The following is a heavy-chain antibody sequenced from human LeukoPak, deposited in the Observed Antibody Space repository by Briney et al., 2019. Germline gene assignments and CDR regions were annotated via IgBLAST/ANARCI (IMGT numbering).Heavy chain of an antibody. Sequence: AASVKVSCKASGGTFSSYAISWVRQAPGQGLEWMRGIIPIFGTANYAQKFQGRVTITADESTSTAYMELSSLRSEDTAVYYCARSYCGGDCYGHFDYWGQGTLVTVSS. CDR2: IIPIFGTA. D-gene: IGHD2-21*02. V-gene: IGHV1-69*13. CDR1: GGTFSSYA. J-gene: IGHJ4*02. CDR3: ARSYCGGDCYGHFDY.